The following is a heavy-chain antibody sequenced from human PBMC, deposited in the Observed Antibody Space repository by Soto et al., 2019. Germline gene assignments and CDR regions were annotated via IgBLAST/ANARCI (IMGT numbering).Heavy chain of an antibody. V-gene: IGHV4-31*04. CDR3: ATQPRYDSSGYFYY. CDR1: GVSIKSGGYY. J-gene: IGHJ4*02. Sequence: QVRLQESGPGILKPSQTLSLTCSVSGVSIKSGGYYWTWVRQVPGRGLEWFGDIYYTGSTFYHPALQTRVTLSMDTSKNQFSLNMRSVTAADTAVYYCATQPRYDSSGYFYYWGQGTQVTVSS. CDR2: IYYTGST. D-gene: IGHD3-22*01.